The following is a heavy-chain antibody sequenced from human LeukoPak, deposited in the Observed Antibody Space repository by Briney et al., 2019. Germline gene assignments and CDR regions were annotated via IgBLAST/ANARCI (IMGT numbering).Heavy chain of an antibody. CDR1: GFTFSSYA. CDR3: AKEAGYSGYDYPDY. J-gene: IGHJ4*02. V-gene: IGHV3-23*01. Sequence: GGSLRLSCAASGFTFSSYAMSWVRQAPGKGLEWVSAISGSGYSAYHADPVKGRFTISRDNSKNTLYLQMNSLRAEDTAVYYCAKEAGYSGYDYPDYWGQGTLVTVSS. CDR2: ISGSGYSA. D-gene: IGHD5-12*01.